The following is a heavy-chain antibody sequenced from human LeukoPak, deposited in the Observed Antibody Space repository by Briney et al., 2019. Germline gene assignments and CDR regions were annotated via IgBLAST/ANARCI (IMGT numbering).Heavy chain of an antibody. D-gene: IGHD4-23*01. V-gene: IGHV3-23*01. Sequence: QTGGSLRLSCAASGFTFSNYGTSWVRQAPGKGLEWVSDISGSDGSTYYADSVKGRFTISRDNSKNRLYLQMNSLRAEDTAIYYCASLAVRGYWGQGTLVTVSS. CDR3: ASLAVRGY. CDR1: GFTFSNYG. CDR2: ISGSDGST. J-gene: IGHJ4*02.